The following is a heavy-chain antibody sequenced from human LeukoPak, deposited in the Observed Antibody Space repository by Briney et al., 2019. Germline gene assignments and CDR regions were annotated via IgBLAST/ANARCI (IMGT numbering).Heavy chain of an antibody. V-gene: IGHV3-7*01. CDR2: INQDGSEK. CDR1: GFIFRNYW. CDR3: SRALEV. Sequence: GGSLRLSCEVSGFIFRNYWMDWVRQAPGRGLEWVANINQDGSEKYFVDSVKGRFTISRDNAKNSLYLQMNSLRAEDTAVYYCSRALEVWGKGTTVTVSS. J-gene: IGHJ6*04.